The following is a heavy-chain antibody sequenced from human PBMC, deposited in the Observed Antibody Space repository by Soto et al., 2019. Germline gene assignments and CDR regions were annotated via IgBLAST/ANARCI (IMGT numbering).Heavy chain of an antibody. J-gene: IGHJ4*02. V-gene: IGHV1-46*01. CDR2: INPSGGGT. CDR3: ARDFPFYGGTNYDY. CDR1: GYTFTNYY. Sequence: ASVKVSCKASGYTFTNYYIHWVRQAPGQGLEWMGIINPSGGGTTYAQNFQGRVTMTRDTSTSTVYMELSSLRSDDTAVYYCARDFPFYGGTNYDYWGQGTLVTVSS. D-gene: IGHD4-17*01.